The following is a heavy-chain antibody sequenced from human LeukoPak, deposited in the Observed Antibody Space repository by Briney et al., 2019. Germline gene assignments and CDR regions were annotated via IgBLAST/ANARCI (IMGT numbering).Heavy chain of an antibody. CDR3: ARDRRYDGDGAFDI. CDR2: IWYDGSNK. D-gene: IGHD2-2*01. CDR1: GFTFSSYG. V-gene: IGHV3-33*01. J-gene: IGHJ3*02. Sequence: GRSLRLACAASGFTFSSYGMHWVRQAPGKGLEWVAVIWYDGSNKYYADSVKGRFTISRDNSKNTLYLQMNSLRAEDTAVYYCARDRRYDGDGAFDIWGQGTMVTVSS.